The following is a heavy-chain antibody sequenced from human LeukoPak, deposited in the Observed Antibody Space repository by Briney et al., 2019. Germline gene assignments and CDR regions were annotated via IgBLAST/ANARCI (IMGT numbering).Heavy chain of an antibody. J-gene: IGHJ1*01. CDR3: ARGPNYYDSGGNVQWLGYFQY. CDR2: IYSGGST. V-gene: IGHV3-66*01. D-gene: IGHD3-22*01. CDR1: GFTVSNNY. Sequence: GGSLRLSCAASGFTVSNNYMSWVRQAPGKGLEWVSAIYSGGSTDYVDSVKDRFTIARDKSKNTVYLQMDSLRAEDTAVYYCARGPNYYDSGGNVQWLGYFQYWGQGTVATVSS.